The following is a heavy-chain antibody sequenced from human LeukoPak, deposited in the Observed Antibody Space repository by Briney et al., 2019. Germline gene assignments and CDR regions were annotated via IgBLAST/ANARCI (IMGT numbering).Heavy chain of an antibody. Sequence: GGSLRLSCGASGFTFSSYWMTWVRRAPGKGLEWVANINEDGSEKYYVDSVKGRFTISRDNAKNSLYLQMNSLRADDTAVYYCARDPQRRFHYWGQGTLVTVSS. V-gene: IGHV3-7*04. CDR2: INEDGSEK. D-gene: IGHD1-1*01. J-gene: IGHJ4*02. CDR3: ARDPQRRFHY. CDR1: GFTFSSYW.